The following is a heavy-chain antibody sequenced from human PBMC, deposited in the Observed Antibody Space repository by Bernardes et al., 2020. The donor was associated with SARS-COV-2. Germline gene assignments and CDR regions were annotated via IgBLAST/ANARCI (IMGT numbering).Heavy chain of an antibody. CDR3: ARVVVGTTINWFDS. V-gene: IGHV4-61*01. D-gene: IGHD2-15*01. Sequence: SESLSLTCTVSGGSISSFSSYWSWLLQPPGKGLESIGYIYYSGGTNYNPSLKSRVSISVDTSKNQFSLRLTSVSAADTAMYYCARVVVGTTINWFDSWGQGTLVTVSS. CDR2: IYYSGGT. CDR1: GGSISSFSSY. J-gene: IGHJ5*01.